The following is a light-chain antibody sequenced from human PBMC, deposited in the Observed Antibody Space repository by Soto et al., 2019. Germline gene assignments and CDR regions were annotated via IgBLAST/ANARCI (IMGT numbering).Light chain of an antibody. CDR3: QQYGTSPRT. J-gene: IGKJ2*01. Sequence: EIVLTQSPGTLSLSPGARATLSCRASQSVSSSYLAWYQQKPGQAPRLLIYGASSRATGIPDRFSGSGSGTDFTLTISRLDPEDFAVYYCQQYGTSPRTFGQGTKLEI. CDR2: GAS. CDR1: QSVSSSY. V-gene: IGKV3-20*01.